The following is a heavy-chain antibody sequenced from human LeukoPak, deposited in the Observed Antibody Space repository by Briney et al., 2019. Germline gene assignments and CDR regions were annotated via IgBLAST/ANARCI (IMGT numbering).Heavy chain of an antibody. Sequence: VQSGGSLRLSCAASGFSFSNYGMHWVRQAPGKGLEWVAFIWYDGSQEYYADSVKGRFTISRDNSKNTLYLQMNSLRPDDTAVYYCAKVRTPGTSYFDSWGQGTLVTVSS. J-gene: IGHJ4*02. CDR3: AKVRTPGTSYFDS. CDR1: GFSFSNYG. CDR2: IWYDGSQE. V-gene: IGHV3-30*02. D-gene: IGHD1-1*01.